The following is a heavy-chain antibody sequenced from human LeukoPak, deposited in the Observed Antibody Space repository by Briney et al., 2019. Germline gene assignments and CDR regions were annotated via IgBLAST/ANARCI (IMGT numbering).Heavy chain of an antibody. Sequence: AYSFDSVNTNHNPSLKSRVTLSADTSRNQYSLRLSSVSAADTAVYYCATIKRGDIFGYFDFWGQGILVTVSS. V-gene: IGHV4-59*01. J-gene: IGHJ4*02. D-gene: IGHD5-18*01. CDR3: ATIKRGDIFGYFDF. CDR2: SFDSVNT.